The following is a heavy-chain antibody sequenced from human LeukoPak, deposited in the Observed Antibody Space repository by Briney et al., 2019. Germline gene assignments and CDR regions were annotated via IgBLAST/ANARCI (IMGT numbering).Heavy chain of an antibody. V-gene: IGHV3-23*01. Sequence: GGSLRLSCAVSGFTFSTFGMSWVRQAPGKGLEWVSAISAIDNSTHYPDSVKGLFSISRDYSKNTLYLQMNSLRAEDTAVYYCAKAGESGYYDYWGQGTLVTVSS. CDR3: AKAGESGYYDY. D-gene: IGHD3-16*01. CDR2: ISAIDNST. CDR1: GFTFSTFG. J-gene: IGHJ4*02.